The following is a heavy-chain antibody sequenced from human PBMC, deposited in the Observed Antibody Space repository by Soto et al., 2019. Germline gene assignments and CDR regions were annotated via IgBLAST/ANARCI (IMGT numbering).Heavy chain of an antibody. CDR2: ISAYNGNT. J-gene: IGHJ4*02. D-gene: IGHD6-19*01. CDR1: GYTFTSYG. CDR3: ARDLAVGLVDY. V-gene: IGHV1-18*01. Sequence: QVQLVQSGAEVKKPGASVKVSCKASGYTFTSYGISWVRQAPGQGLEWMGWISAYNGNTKYTQKLQGRVTMTTDTSTSTGYMELRSLRSDVTAVYYCARDLAVGLVDYWGQGTLVTVSS.